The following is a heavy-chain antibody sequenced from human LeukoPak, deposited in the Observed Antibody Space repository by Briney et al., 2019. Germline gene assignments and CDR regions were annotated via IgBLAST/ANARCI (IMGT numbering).Heavy chain of an antibody. Sequence: PGGSLRLSCAASGFSFSTCDMNWVRQAPGKGLEWVSAISGSGSNTYYADSVKGRFTISRDNSENTLYLQMNSLRAEDTALYYCAKDVRGYNRPFDYWGQGTLVTVSS. J-gene: IGHJ4*02. D-gene: IGHD3-10*02. CDR3: AKDVRGYNRPFDY. CDR2: ISGSGSNT. CDR1: GFSFSTCD. V-gene: IGHV3-23*01.